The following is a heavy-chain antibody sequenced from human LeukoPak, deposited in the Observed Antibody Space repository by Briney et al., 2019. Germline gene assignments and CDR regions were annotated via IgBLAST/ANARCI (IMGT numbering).Heavy chain of an antibody. Sequence: GGSLRLSSAPSGFTLSDYEINWVRPGPEEGREWGSYISSSGSTRYSADSVKGRFTMSRDNAKHSLYLQMNSLRAEDTAVYYCARRFDFWGQGTVVSVSS. V-gene: IGHV3-48*03. J-gene: IGHJ4*02. CDR1: GFTLSDYE. CDR3: ARRFDF. CDR2: ISSSGSTR.